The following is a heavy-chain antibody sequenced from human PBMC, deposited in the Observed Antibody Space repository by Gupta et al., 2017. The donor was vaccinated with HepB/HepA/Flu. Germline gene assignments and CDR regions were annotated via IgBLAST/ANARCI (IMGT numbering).Heavy chain of an antibody. CDR1: GLTFNIHA. J-gene: IGHJ3*02. Sequence: LESGGDLAQPGGSLRLSCTASGLTFNIHAMTWVRQTPGKGLEWVSAITGSGRTTFYADSVRGRFTISRDNSKNTVYLQMNSLRVEDTAKYDGATRSRYTSLVGPNDLGAVDSWGQGTMVTVS. V-gene: IGHV3-23*01. D-gene: IGHD2-2*02. CDR3: ATRSRYTSLVGPNDLGAVDS. CDR2: ITGSGRTT.